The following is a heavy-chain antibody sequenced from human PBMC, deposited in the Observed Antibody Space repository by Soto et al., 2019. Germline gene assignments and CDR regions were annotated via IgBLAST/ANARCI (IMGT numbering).Heavy chain of an antibody. J-gene: IGHJ4*02. Sequence: PSETLSLTCAVFGGSFSGYYWSWIRQPPGKGLEWIGEVTHSGSTNYNPSLKSRVTISVDTSKNQFSLKLSSVTAADTAVYFCARGPYYVDNSGYYFWGQGTLVTVS. CDR1: GGSFSGYY. V-gene: IGHV4-34*01. CDR3: ARGPYYVDNSGYYF. CDR2: VTHSGST. D-gene: IGHD3-22*01.